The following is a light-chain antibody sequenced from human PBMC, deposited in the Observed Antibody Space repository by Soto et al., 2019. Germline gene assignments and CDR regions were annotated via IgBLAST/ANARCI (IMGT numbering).Light chain of an antibody. V-gene: IGKV1-27*01. CDR2: AAS. CDR1: QGISNY. J-gene: IGKJ1*01. CDR3: HHYNCALPS. Sequence: DIQMTQSPSSLSASVGDRVTITCRASQGISNYLAWYQQKPGKVPKLLIYAASPLQSGVPSRFSGSGSDTDFTLTIRSLLSVDVATLYCHHYNCALPSFGQVTTLVMK.